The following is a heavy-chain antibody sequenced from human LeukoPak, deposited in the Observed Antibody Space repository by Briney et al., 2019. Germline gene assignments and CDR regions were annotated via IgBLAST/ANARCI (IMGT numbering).Heavy chain of an antibody. CDR2: IYHSGST. J-gene: IGHJ4*02. Sequence: SETLSLTCTVSGGSISSYYWSWIRQPPGKGLEWIGEIYHSGSTNYNPSLKSRVTISVDKSKNQFSLKLSSVTAADTAVYYCASMEVGAFDYWGQGTLVTVSS. CDR1: GGSISSYY. V-gene: IGHV4-59*12. D-gene: IGHD1-26*01. CDR3: ASMEVGAFDY.